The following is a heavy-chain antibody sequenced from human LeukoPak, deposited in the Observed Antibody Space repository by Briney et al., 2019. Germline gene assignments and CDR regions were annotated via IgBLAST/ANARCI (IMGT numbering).Heavy chain of an antibody. D-gene: IGHD6-19*01. CDR2: ISYDGSNK. CDR1: GFTFCSYA. J-gene: IGHJ4*02. CDR3: ARDLAVAGKGS. V-gene: IGHV3-30-3*01. Sequence: GGSLRLSCAASGFTFCSYAMHWVRQAPGKGLEWVAVISYDGSNKYYADSVKGPFTISRDNSKNTLYLQMNSLRAEDTAVYYCARDLAVAGKGSWGQGTLVTVSS.